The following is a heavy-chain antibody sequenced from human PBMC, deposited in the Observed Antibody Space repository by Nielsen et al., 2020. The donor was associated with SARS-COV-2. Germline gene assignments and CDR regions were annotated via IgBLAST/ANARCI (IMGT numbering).Heavy chain of an antibody. CDR2: IYYSGST. V-gene: IGHV4-39*07. CDR1: GGSISSSSYY. D-gene: IGHD6-13*01. Sequence: SETLSLTCTVSGGSISSSSYYWGWIRQPPGKGLEWIGSIYYSGSTYYNPSLKSRVTISVDTSKNQFSLKLNSVTAADTAVYYCARDSSSSSRYYYYYMDVWGKGTTVTVSS. CDR3: ARDSSSSSRYYYYYMDV. J-gene: IGHJ6*03.